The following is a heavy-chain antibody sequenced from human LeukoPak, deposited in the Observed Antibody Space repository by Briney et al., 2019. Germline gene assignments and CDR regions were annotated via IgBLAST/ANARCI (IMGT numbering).Heavy chain of an antibody. J-gene: IGHJ6*02. CDR3: AKDLDYIDYYGMDV. Sequence: GGSLRLSCAASGFTFDDYAMHWVRQAPGKGLEWVSGISWNSGSIGYADSVKGRFTISRDNAKKSLYLQMNSLRAEDTALYYCAKDLDYIDYYGMDVWGQGTTVTVSS. CDR1: GFTFDDYA. CDR2: ISWNSGSI. V-gene: IGHV3-9*01. D-gene: IGHD4-11*01.